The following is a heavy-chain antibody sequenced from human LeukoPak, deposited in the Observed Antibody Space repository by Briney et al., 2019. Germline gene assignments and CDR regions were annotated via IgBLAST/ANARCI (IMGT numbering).Heavy chain of an antibody. CDR3: AKARDTTYYYDSSGYLVPFDY. CDR1: GFTFDDYA. Sequence: GGSLRLSCAASGFTFDDYAMHWVRQAPGKGLEWVSGISWNSGSIGYADSVKGRFTISRDNAKNSLYLQMNSLRAEDTALYYCAKARDTTYYYDSSGYLVPFDYWGQGTLVTVSS. D-gene: IGHD3-22*01. CDR2: ISWNSGSI. V-gene: IGHV3-9*01. J-gene: IGHJ4*02.